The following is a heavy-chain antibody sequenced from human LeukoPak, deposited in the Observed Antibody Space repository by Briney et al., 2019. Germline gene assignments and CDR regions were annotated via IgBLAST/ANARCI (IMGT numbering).Heavy chain of an antibody. CDR2: MNPNSGNT. V-gene: IGHV1-8*03. J-gene: IGHJ4*02. CDR1: GYTFTSYD. CDR3: ARVAYCGGDCDSAHFDY. D-gene: IGHD2-21*01. Sequence: ASVKVSCKASGYTFTSYDINWVRQATGQGLEWMGWMNPNSGNTGYAQKFQGRVTITRNTSISTAYMELISLRFEDTAVYYCARVAYCGGDCDSAHFDYWGQGTLVTVSS.